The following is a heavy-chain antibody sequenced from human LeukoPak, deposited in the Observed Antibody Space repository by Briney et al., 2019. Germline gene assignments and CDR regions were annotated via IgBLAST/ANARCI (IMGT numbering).Heavy chain of an antibody. D-gene: IGHD1-14*01. Sequence: PSETLSLTCTVSGYSISSGYYWGWIRQPPGKGLEWIGSIYHSGSTYYNPSLKSRVTISVDTSKNQFSLKLSSVTAADTAVYYCARDNPGDRSDYWGQGTLVTVSS. CDR3: ARDNPGDRSDY. J-gene: IGHJ4*02. V-gene: IGHV4-38-2*02. CDR1: GYSISSGYY. CDR2: IYHSGST.